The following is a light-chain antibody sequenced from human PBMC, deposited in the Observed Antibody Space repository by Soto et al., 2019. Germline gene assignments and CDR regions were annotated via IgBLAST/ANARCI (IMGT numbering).Light chain of an antibody. J-gene: IGKJ1*01. CDR1: AMLLHKNGYNY. V-gene: IGKV2-28*01. CDR3: QHYSDSTWT. Sequence: IVMTQSPLSRSVTPVEAASISFMSSAMLLHKNGYNYVDWYMQKPGQSPQLLMYGGSTRASGFPDRFSGRGFETDFTLTISEVEPEDFAVYFCQHYSDSTWTFGQGTKVDIK. CDR2: GGS.